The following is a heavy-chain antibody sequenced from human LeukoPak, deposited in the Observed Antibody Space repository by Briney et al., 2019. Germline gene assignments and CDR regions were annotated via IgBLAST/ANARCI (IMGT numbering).Heavy chain of an antibody. V-gene: IGHV1-2*02. CDR3: ARDVSSDMVVLPAAFYYYYGMDV. Sequence: ASVKVSCKASGYTFTGYYMHWVRQAPGQGLEWMGWINPNSGGTNYAQKFQGGVTMTRDTSISTAYMELSRLRSDDTAVYYCARDVSSDMVVLPAAFYYYYGMDVWGQGTTATVSS. D-gene: IGHD2-2*01. J-gene: IGHJ6*02. CDR1: GYTFTGYY. CDR2: INPNSGGT.